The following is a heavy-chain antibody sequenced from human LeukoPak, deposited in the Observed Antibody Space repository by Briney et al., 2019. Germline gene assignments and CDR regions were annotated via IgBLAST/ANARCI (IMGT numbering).Heavy chain of an antibody. CDR3: ARQTGYSSSWYLSVVSYFDY. Sequence: SETLSLTCTVSDGSISSYYWSWIRQPPGKGLEWIGYIYYSGSTNYNPSLKSRVTISVDTSKNQFSLKLSSVTAADTAVYYCARQTGYSSSWYLSVVSYFDYWGQGTLVTVSS. D-gene: IGHD6-13*01. CDR1: DGSISSYY. V-gene: IGHV4-59*08. J-gene: IGHJ4*02. CDR2: IYYSGST.